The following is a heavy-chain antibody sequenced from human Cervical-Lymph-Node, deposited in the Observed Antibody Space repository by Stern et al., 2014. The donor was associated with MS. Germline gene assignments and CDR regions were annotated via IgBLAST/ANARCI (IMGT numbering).Heavy chain of an antibody. J-gene: IGHJ4*02. CDR1: GFSFEDFA. V-gene: IGHV3-9*01. D-gene: IGHD3-22*01. Sequence: EVQLVESGGDLVQPGRSLRLSCVASGFSFEDFAMHWVRQVPGKGLEWVAGIKWNRNKVGYAAFVKGRFTISRDNAKNALYLEMNNLRPEDTAFYYCAKDKSSGWYYFDYWGQGILVTVAS. CDR3: AKDKSSGWYYFDY. CDR2: IKWNRNKV.